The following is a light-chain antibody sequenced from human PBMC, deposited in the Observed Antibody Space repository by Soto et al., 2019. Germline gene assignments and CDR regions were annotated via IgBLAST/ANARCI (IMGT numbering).Light chain of an antibody. CDR1: QSLGNTY. CDR2: HAS. V-gene: IGKV3-20*01. J-gene: IGKJ5*01. CDR3: QQYCTLIT. Sequence: EIVLTQSPGTLSLSPGERATLSCRASQSLGNTYLDWYQRKPGQAPRLLIYHASSRATDIPDRFSGSGAGPDFTVNISSLEAEDSAVYYWQQYCTLITFGQGTRLEIK.